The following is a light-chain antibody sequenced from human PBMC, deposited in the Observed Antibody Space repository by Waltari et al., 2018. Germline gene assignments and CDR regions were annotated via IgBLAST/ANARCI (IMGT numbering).Light chain of an antibody. V-gene: IGKV1-39*01. CDR3: QQSYSSPIT. J-gene: IGKJ3*01. CDR2: AAS. Sequence: DIQMTQSPSSLSASVGDRVIISCRASQNINNYLNWYQQKPGKAPKLLIYAASSLQSGVPSRFSGGGSGTDFTLTITTLQPEDFATYYCQQSYSSPITVGPGTKVDVK. CDR1: QNINNY.